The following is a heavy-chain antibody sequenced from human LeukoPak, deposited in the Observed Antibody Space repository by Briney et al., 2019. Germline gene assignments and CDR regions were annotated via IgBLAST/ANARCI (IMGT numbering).Heavy chain of an antibody. CDR3: AKGGGYSYGGGSDY. D-gene: IGHD5-18*01. CDR1: GFTFSSYA. J-gene: IGHJ4*02. V-gene: IGHV3-23*01. Sequence: GGSLRLSCAASGFTFSSYAMSWVRQAPGKGLEWVSAISGSGGSTYYADSVKGRFTISRDNSKNTLYLQMNSLRAEDTTVYYCAKGGGYSYGGGSDYWGQGTLVTVSS. CDR2: ISGSGGST.